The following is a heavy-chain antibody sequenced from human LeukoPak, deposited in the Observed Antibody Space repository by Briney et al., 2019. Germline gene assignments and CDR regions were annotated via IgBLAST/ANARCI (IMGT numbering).Heavy chain of an antibody. CDR1: GGSISSYY. CDR2: IYYSGNT. J-gene: IGHJ4*02. CDR3: ARTIHDSSGYLFDY. Sequence: SETLSLTCTVSGGSISSYYWGWIRQPPGKGLEWIGTIYYSGNTYYNPSLKSRLTISVDTSKNQFSLKLSSVTAADTAVYYCARTIHDSSGYLFDYWGQGTLVTVSS. V-gene: IGHV4-39*07. D-gene: IGHD3-22*01.